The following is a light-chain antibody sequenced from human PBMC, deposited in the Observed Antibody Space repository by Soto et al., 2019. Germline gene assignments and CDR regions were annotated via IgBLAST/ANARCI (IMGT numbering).Light chain of an antibody. CDR3: QLYNSYSRT. CDR2: DAS. CDR1: QRVNKW. J-gene: IGKJ1*01. V-gene: IGKV1-5*01. Sequence: DIQMTQSPSTLSASVGDRATITCRASQRVNKWLAWYQQKPGKAPKLLIFDASILETGVPSRFSGNASGTEFTLPISSLQPDDFATYYYQLYNSYSRTFGQGTKVDIK.